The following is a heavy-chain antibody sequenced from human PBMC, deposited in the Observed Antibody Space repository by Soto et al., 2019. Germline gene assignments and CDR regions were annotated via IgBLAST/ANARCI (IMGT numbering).Heavy chain of an antibody. V-gene: IGHV4-30-4*01. CDR2: IYYSGST. Sequence: PSETLSLTCTVSGGSISSGDYYWSWIRQPPGKGLEWIGYIYYSGSTYYNPSLKSRVTISVDTSKNQFSLKLSSVTAADTAVYYCARDQVRCISTSCYAFYWFDPWGQGTLVTVSS. CDR3: ARDQVRCISTSCYAFYWFDP. CDR1: GGSISSGDYY. J-gene: IGHJ5*02. D-gene: IGHD2-2*01.